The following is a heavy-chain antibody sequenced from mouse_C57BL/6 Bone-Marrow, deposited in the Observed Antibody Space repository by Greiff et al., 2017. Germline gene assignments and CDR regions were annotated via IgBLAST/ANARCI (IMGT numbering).Heavy chain of an antibody. CDR2: ISSGGSYT. Sequence: EVKLVESGGDLVKPGGSLKLSCAASGFTFSSYGMSWVRQTPDKRLEWVATISSGGSYTYYPDSVKGRFTISRDNAKNTLYLQMSSLKSEDTAMYYCARHGHYVPGYEMDYWGQGTSVTVSS. D-gene: IGHD2-1*01. CDR3: ARHGHYVPGYEMDY. J-gene: IGHJ4*01. V-gene: IGHV5-6*01. CDR1: GFTFSSYG.